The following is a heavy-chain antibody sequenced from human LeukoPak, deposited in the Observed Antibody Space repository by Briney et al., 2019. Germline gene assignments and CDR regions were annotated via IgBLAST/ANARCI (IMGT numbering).Heavy chain of an antibody. Sequence: GGSLRLSCEASGFTFGSYAMTWVRQAPGKGLDWVSVISASGADTYYADSVKGRFTISRDNAKNTLYLHMSSLRAEDTAVYFCARRPRDSSGYYLGAFHAWGQGTTVTVSS. CDR1: GFTFGSYA. J-gene: IGHJ3*01. CDR2: ISASGADT. V-gene: IGHV3-23*01. D-gene: IGHD3-22*01. CDR3: ARRPRDSSGYYLGAFHA.